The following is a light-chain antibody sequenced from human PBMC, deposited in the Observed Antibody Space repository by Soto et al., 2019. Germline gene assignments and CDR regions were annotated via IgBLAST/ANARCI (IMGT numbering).Light chain of an antibody. CDR2: NVS. Sequence: QSALTQPASVSGSPGQSITISCTGTSSDVGGYNYVSWYQFHSGKAPKLMIYNVSSRPSGASNRFSGSKSGSTASLTISGLQAEDEDYYFCSSHASIGTWVFGGGTKLTVL. CDR3: SSHASIGTWV. J-gene: IGLJ3*02. CDR1: SSDVGGYNY. V-gene: IGLV2-14*01.